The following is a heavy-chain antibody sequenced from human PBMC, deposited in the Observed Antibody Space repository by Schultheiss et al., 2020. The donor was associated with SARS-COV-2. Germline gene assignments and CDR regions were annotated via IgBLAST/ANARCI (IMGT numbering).Heavy chain of an antibody. V-gene: IGHV3-23*01. CDR3: ARGYNLSPDAFDI. J-gene: IGHJ3*02. CDR2: ISGSACST. CDR1: GFTFSSNA. Sequence: GESLKISCAASGFTFSSNAMNWVRQAPGKGLEWVSGISGSACSTYYADSVKGRFTISRDNAKNSLYLQMNSLRAEDTAVYYCARGYNLSPDAFDIWGQGTMVTVSS. D-gene: IGHD1-14*01.